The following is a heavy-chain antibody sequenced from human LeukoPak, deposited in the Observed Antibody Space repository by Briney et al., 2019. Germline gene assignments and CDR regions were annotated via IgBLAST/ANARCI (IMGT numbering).Heavy chain of an antibody. CDR3: ARDASGPTYYYYYMDV. J-gene: IGHJ6*03. Sequence: ASVKVSCKASGYTFTGYYMHWVRQAPGQGLGWMGWINPNSGGTNYAQKFQGRVTMTRDTSISTAYMELSRLRSDDTAVYYCARDASGPTYYYYYMDVWGKGTTVTVSS. V-gene: IGHV1-2*02. CDR1: GYTFTGYY. CDR2: INPNSGGT. D-gene: IGHD5-12*01.